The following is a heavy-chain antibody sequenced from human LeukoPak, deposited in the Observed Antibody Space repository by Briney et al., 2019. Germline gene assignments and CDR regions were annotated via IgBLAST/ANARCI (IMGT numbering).Heavy chain of an antibody. CDR2: IQYDENDK. J-gene: IGHJ4*02. V-gene: IGHV3-30*02. Sequence: GGSLRLSCAASGFIFSYYGMHWVRQAPGMGLEWVAFIQYDENDKYYADSVKGRFTISRDNSKNTLYLQMNSLRGEDTAVYYCAKEVRDLPYDYWGRGTLVTVSS. CDR3: AKEVRDLPYDY. CDR1: GFIFSYYG. D-gene: IGHD3-10*01.